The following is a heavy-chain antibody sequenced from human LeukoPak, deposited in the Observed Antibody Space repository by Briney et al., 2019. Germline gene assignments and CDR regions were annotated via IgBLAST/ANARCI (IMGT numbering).Heavy chain of an antibody. J-gene: IGHJ3*02. CDR2: ISGSGGIT. V-gene: IGHV3-23*01. Sequence: GGSLRLSCAASGFSFSNYAMSWVRQAPGKGLDWVSGISGSGGITYYTDSVEGRFTISRDNSENTLYLQMNSLRAEDTAVYYCAKSPYYDILTGYYFAFDIWGQGTMVTVSS. CDR1: GFSFSNYA. D-gene: IGHD3-9*01. CDR3: AKSPYYDILTGYYFAFDI.